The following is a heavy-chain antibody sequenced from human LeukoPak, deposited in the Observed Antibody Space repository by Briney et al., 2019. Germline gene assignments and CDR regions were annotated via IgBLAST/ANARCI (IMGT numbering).Heavy chain of an antibody. CDR1: GFTFSSYW. Sequence: PGGSLRLPCAVSGFTFSSYWMTWVRQAPGKGLDWVANIKQDGSEKDYVDSVKGRFTISRDNAKNSLSLQMNSLRVEDTAVYYCARGTPYTSTRYNWFDPWGQGTLVTVSS. D-gene: IGHD3-16*01. CDR3: ARGTPYTSTRYNWFDP. CDR2: IKQDGSEK. J-gene: IGHJ5*02. V-gene: IGHV3-7*04.